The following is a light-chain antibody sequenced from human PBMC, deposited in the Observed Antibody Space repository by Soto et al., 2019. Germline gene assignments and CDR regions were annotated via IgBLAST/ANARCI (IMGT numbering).Light chain of an antibody. V-gene: IGLV2-14*01. J-gene: IGLJ6*01. CDR1: SSDVGGYNS. CDR3: SSFTSSRTDV. CDR2: DVT. Sequence: QSALTQPASVSGSPGQSITISCTGTSSDVGGYNSVSWYQQHPGKSPKLILYDVTDRPSGVSYRFSGSKSGNTASLTISGLQAADEADYFCSSFTSSRTDVFGGGTKVTVL.